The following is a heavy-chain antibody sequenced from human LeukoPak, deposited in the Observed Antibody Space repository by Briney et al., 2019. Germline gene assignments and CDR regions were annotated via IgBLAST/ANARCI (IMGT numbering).Heavy chain of an antibody. Sequence: PGGSLRLSCAASGFTFSSYAMSWVRQAPGKGLEWVSAISGSGDSTFYAVSVKGRFTISRDNSKNTLYLQMNSLRAEDTAVYYCAEGGLAAAYDYWGQGTLVTVSS. J-gene: IGHJ4*02. V-gene: IGHV3-23*01. CDR1: GFTFSSYA. D-gene: IGHD6-13*01. CDR3: AEGGLAAAYDY. CDR2: ISGSGDST.